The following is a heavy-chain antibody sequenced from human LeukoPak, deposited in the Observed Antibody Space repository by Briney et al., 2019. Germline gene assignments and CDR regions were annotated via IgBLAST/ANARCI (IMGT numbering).Heavy chain of an antibody. CDR1: GGSFSGYY. CDR3: ARGRPLRFGELVYYFDY. CDR2: INHSGST. J-gene: IGHJ4*02. Sequence: PSETLSLTCAVYGGSFSGYYWSWIHQPPGKGLEWIGEINHSGSTNYNPSLKSRVTISVDTSKNQFSLKLSSVTAADTAVYYCARGRPLRFGELVYYFDYWGQGTLVTVSS. V-gene: IGHV4-34*01. D-gene: IGHD3-10*01.